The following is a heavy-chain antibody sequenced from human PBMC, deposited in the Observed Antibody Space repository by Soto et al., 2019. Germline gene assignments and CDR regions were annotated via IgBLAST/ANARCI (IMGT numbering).Heavy chain of an antibody. V-gene: IGHV1-69*13. Sequence: ASVKVSCKASGGSLSNYGISWVRQAPGQGLEWMGAIIPVFGTPNYAQKFQDRVTITADESTTTVYMEVRSLTSEDTAVYYCARGDATKIVVTTYYAMDVWGQGTTVTVSS. CDR1: GGSLSNYG. CDR2: IIPVFGTP. CDR3: ARGDATKIVVTTYYAMDV. J-gene: IGHJ6*02. D-gene: IGHD3-22*01.